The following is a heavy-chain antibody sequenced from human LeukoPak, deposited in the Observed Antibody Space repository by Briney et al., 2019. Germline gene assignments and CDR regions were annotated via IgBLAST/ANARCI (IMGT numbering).Heavy chain of an antibody. Sequence: GGSLRLSCAASGFTFSSYAMSWVRQAPGKGLEWVSAISGSGGSTYYADSVKGRFTISRDNSKNTLYLQMNSLRAEDTAVYYCAKGKGSSGWSSLDAFDIWGQGTMVTVSS. CDR2: ISGSGGST. D-gene: IGHD6-19*01. CDR3: AKGKGSSGWSSLDAFDI. J-gene: IGHJ3*02. CDR1: GFTFSSYA. V-gene: IGHV3-23*01.